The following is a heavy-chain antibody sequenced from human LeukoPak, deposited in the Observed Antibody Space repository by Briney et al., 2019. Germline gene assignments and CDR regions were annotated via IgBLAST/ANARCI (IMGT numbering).Heavy chain of an antibody. CDR3: ARGSRMGTILGYYYYYMDV. J-gene: IGHJ6*03. Sequence: SETLSLTCTVSGGSISSYYWSWIRQPPGKGLEWIGYIYYSGSTNYNPSLKSRVTISVDTSKNQFSLKLSSVTAADTAVYYCARGSRMGTILGYYYYYMDVWGKGTTVTISS. CDR2: IYYSGST. CDR1: GGSISSYY. V-gene: IGHV4-59*01. D-gene: IGHD5-18*01.